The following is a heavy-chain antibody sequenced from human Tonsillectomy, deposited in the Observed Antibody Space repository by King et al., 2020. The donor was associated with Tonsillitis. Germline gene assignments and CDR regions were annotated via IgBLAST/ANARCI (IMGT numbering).Heavy chain of an antibody. V-gene: IGHV3-30*03. CDR3: ARGARIDGDYDFLEYFQQ. Sequence: QLVQSGGGVVQPGRSLRLSCAASGFTFSNFDMHWVRQAPGKGLEWVAVISYDGSNKYCADYVKGRFTISRDNSKNTLYLQMNSLTTEDTAVFYCARGARIDGDYDFLEYFQQWGQGTLVTVSS. CDR1: GFTFSNFD. J-gene: IGHJ1*01. D-gene: IGHD4-17*01. CDR2: ISYDGSNK.